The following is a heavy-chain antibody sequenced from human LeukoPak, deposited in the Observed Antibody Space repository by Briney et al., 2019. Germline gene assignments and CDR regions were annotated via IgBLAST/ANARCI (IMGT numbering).Heavy chain of an antibody. J-gene: IGHJ3*02. CDR3: ARTLAYDFWSGYSDAFDI. Sequence: ASVKVSCKASGCTFTGYYMHWVRQAPGQGLEWMGWINPNSGGTNYAQKFQGRVTMTRDTSISTAYMELSRLRSDDTAVYYCARTLAYDFWSGYSDAFDIWGQGTMVTVSS. V-gene: IGHV1-2*02. CDR2: INPNSGGT. CDR1: GCTFTGYY. D-gene: IGHD3-3*01.